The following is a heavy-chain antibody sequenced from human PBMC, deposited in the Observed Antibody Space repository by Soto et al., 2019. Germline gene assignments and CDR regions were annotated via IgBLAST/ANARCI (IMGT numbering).Heavy chain of an antibody. J-gene: IGHJ4*02. V-gene: IGHV3-74*01. D-gene: IGHD1-1*01. CDR3: ARNLNGYGNWDY. CDR2: IDGSGSNT. Sequence: GGSLRLCCAASGLTLCSYWMHWVRQAPGGGLVWVSRIDGSGSNTFYADSVKGRFTISRDNAKNTLYLQMNNLSPEDTAVYYCARNLNGYGNWDYWGQGNLVTVS. CDR1: GLTLCSYW.